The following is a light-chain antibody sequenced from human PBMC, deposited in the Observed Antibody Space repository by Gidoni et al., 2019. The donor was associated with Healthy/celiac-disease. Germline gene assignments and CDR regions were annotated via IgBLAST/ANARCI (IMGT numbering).Light chain of an antibody. V-gene: IGKV3-11*01. CDR2: DAS. CDR3: QQRSNWPPGYT. J-gene: IGKJ2*01. CDR1: QSVSSY. Sequence: EIVFTQSPATLSLSPGERATHSCRASQSVSSYLSWYQQKPGQAPRLLIYDASNRATGIPARFSGSGSGTDFTLTISSLGPEDFAVYYCQQRSNWPPGYTFGQGTKLEIK.